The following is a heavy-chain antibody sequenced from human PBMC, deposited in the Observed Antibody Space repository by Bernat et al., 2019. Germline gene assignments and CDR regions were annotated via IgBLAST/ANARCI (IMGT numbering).Heavy chain of an antibody. CDR2: FYYSGST. CDR3: ARDKFGDYGDLRADAFDN. J-gene: IGHJ3*02. V-gene: IGHV4-31*03. D-gene: IGHD4-17*01. CDR1: GCSISSGGYY. Sequence: QVQLQESGPGLVKPSQTLSLTCTVSGCSISSGGYYWSWIRQHPGKGLEWIGYFYYSGSTYYNPSLKSRVTISVDTSKNQFSLKLSSVTAADTAVYYCARDKFGDYGDLRADAFDNWGQGTMVTVSS.